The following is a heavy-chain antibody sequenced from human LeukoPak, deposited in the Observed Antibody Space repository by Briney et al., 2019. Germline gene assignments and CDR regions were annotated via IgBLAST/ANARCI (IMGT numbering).Heavy chain of an antibody. CDR1: GLTCDDYA. CDR3: AKAYVRRGWSNYFDY. J-gene: IGHJ4*02. V-gene: IGHV3-9*03. D-gene: IGHD6-19*01. CDR2: ISWNSDSI. Sequence: QPGSSLRLSCAACGLTCDDYAMHWARQAPGEGLEWVSGISWNSDSIGYADSVKGRFIMSRDNAKNSLYLQMNSLRAEDMALYYCAKAYVRRGWSNYFDYWGQGTLVTVSS.